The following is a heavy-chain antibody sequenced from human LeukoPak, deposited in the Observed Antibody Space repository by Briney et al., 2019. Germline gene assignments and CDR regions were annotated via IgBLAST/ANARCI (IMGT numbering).Heavy chain of an antibody. Sequence: RSGGSLRLSCAASGFTVSSNEMSWVRQAPGKGLEWVSGINWNGGSTGYADSVKGRFTISRDNAKNSLYLQMNSLRAGDTALYYCARARRYSSSWYAEGWGQGTLVTVSS. J-gene: IGHJ4*02. D-gene: IGHD6-13*01. CDR1: GFTVSSNE. CDR3: ARARRYSSSWYAEG. V-gene: IGHV3-20*04. CDR2: INWNGGST.